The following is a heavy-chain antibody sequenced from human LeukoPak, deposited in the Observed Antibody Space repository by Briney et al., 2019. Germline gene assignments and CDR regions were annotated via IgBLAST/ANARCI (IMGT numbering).Heavy chain of an antibody. J-gene: IGHJ4*02. Sequence: SETLSLTCAVYGGSFSGYYWSWIRQPPGKGLEWIGEINHSGSTNYNPSLKSRVTISVDTSKNQFSLKLSSVTAADTAVYYCARAKSGYRERRYDYWGQGTLVTVSS. CDR1: GGSFSGYY. D-gene: IGHD1-1*01. CDR2: INHSGST. CDR3: ARAKSGYRERRYDY. V-gene: IGHV4-34*01.